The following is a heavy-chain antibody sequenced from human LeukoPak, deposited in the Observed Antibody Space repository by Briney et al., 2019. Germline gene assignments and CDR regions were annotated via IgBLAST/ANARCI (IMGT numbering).Heavy chain of an antibody. V-gene: IGHV3-74*01. CDR1: GFTFTTYW. D-gene: IGHD5-18*01. Sequence: GGSLRLSRAASGFTFTTYWMHWVRQAPGKGLVWVSHINSDGSITSYADSVKGRFTISRDNAKNTLYLQMNSLRAEDTAVYYCARDAVDTANAVWGQGTTVTVSS. CDR3: ARDAVDTANAV. CDR2: INSDGSIT. J-gene: IGHJ6*02.